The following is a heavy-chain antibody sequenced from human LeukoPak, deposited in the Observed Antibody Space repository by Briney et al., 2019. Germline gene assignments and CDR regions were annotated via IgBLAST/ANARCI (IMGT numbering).Heavy chain of an antibody. CDR3: ARDRSSGWFDP. CDR2: ISDSGSTV. J-gene: IGHJ5*02. CDR1: GFTFSHYY. Sequence: GGSLRLSCAASGFTFSHYYMSWIRQAPGRGLEWVSYISDSGSTVFYADSVKGRFTISRDNAKNSLYLQMNSLRAEDKAVYFCARDRSSGWFDPWGQGTLVTVSS. D-gene: IGHD6-19*01. V-gene: IGHV3-11*01.